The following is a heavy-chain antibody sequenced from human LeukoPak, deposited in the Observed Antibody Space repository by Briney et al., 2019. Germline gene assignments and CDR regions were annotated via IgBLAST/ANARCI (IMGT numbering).Heavy chain of an antibody. J-gene: IGHJ4*02. D-gene: IGHD5-24*01. CDR2: INHSGST. CDR3: ARGGGGIRDADY. Sequence: SETLSLTCAVYGGSFSGYYWSWIRQPPGKGLEWIGEINHSGSTNYNPSLKSRVTISVDTSKNQFSLKLSSVTAADTAVYYCARGGGGIRDADYWGQGTLVTVSS. V-gene: IGHV4-34*01. CDR1: GGSFSGYY.